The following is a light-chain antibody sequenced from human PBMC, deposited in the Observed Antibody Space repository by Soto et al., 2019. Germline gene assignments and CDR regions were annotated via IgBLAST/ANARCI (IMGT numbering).Light chain of an antibody. CDR1: DTDVGTFNY. Sequence: QSALTQPASVSGSPGQSITISCTGTDTDVGTFNYVSWYQQYPGKAPKTIISEVYNRPSGVSDRFSGSKSGNTASLTISGLQAEDEADYYCCSFTVSGSYVFGPGTKLTVL. CDR2: EVY. CDR3: CSFTVSGSYV. V-gene: IGLV2-14*01. J-gene: IGLJ1*01.